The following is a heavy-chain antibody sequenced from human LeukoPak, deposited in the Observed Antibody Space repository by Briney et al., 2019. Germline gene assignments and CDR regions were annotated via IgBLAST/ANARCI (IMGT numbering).Heavy chain of an antibody. CDR1: GCTFNNYG. Sequence: ASVTVSCKASGCTFNNYGIIWVRQAPGQGLEWIGRIIPVLGVANYAQKFQGRVTISADKSTSTAYMEVSSLRSEDTAVYYCATGIGTLWSGYYHDYWGQGTLVTVSS. J-gene: IGHJ4*02. CDR3: ATGIGTLWSGYYHDY. CDR2: IIPVLGVA. D-gene: IGHD3-3*01. V-gene: IGHV1-69*04.